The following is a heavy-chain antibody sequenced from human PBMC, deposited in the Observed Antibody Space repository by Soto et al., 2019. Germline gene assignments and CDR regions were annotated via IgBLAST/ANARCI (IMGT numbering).Heavy chain of an antibody. CDR1: GFSLSNSGES. J-gene: IGHJ4*02. V-gene: IGHV2-5*01. CDR2: IYWNGIE. D-gene: IGHD3-10*01. CDR3: AHGDPLDFHY. Sequence: QITLEESGPAVVKPTQTLTLTCTFSGFSLSNSGESVGWIRQPPGKALEWLGLIYWNGIERYKPSLKRRLSITQDTSKNHVLLTVTNMDPVDTATYFCAHGDPLDFHYWGQGTLVTVSP.